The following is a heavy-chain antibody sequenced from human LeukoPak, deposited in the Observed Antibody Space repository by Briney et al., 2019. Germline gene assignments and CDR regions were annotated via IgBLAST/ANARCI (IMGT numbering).Heavy chain of an antibody. CDR3: ARDNWRWTYYHGSGDFGFDP. J-gene: IGHJ5*02. V-gene: IGHV4-30-4*01. CDR1: GDYIRSADYY. Sequence: SETLSLTCTVSGDYIRSADYYWSWIRQPPGKGLEWIGYIHYNGNTDYNSSLRSRVTISIDTSQNQFSLKLTSVTAADTAVYYCARDNWRWTYYHGSGDFGFDPWGQGTLVTVSS. CDR2: IHYNGNT. D-gene: IGHD3-10*01.